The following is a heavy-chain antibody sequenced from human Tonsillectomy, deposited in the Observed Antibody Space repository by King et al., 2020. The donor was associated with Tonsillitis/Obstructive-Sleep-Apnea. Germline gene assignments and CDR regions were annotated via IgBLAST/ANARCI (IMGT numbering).Heavy chain of an antibody. V-gene: IGHV1-2*02. D-gene: IGHD2-2*02. Sequence: VQLVESGAEVKKPGASVKVSCKASGYTFTGYYMHWVRQAPGQGLEWMGWINPDTGGTNYAQKFQGRVTMTRDTSISTAYMELSSLRSADTAVYYCARDGEYCTSTSCYTGDNWFDPWGQGTLVTVSS. CDR2: INPDTGGT. CDR1: GYTFTGYY. J-gene: IGHJ5*02. CDR3: ARDGEYCTSTSCYTGDNWFDP.